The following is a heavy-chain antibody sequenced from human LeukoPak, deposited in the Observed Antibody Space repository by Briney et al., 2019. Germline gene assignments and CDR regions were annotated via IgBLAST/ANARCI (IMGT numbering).Heavy chain of an antibody. Sequence: PSETLSLTCTVSGGSVSSSSYYWGWIRQPPGKGREWIGSFYYSGSTYYSPSLKSRVTISVDTSKNQFSLKMSSVTAADTAVYYCARRGSSQWLWYFDSWGQGTLVTVSS. J-gene: IGHJ4*02. CDR1: GGSVSSSSYY. D-gene: IGHD3-22*01. V-gene: IGHV4-39*01. CDR3: ARRGSSQWLWYFDS. CDR2: FYYSGST.